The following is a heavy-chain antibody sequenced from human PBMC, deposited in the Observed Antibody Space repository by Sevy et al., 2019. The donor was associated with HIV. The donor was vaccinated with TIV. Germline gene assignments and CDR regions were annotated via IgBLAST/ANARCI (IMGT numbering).Heavy chain of an antibody. V-gene: IGHV3-7*01. J-gene: IGHJ4*02. Sequence: GGSLRLSCAASGFTFTRYWMTWVRQSPGKGLQWLGNINEDGTEKYYRDSVRGRFTISRDNAKKSLHLQMNGLGVDDTGVYYCARDVAAGDFWGQGTLVTVSS. D-gene: IGHD2-21*01. CDR2: INEDGTEK. CDR3: ARDVAAGDF. CDR1: GFTFTRYW.